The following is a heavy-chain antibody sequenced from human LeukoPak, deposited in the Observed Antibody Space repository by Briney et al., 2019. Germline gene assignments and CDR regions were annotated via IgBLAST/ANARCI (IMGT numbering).Heavy chain of an antibody. D-gene: IGHD3-9*01. CDR2: INHSGST. Sequence: PSETLSLTCAVHGGSFSGYYWSWIRQPPGKGLEWIGEINHSGSTNYNPSLKSRVTISVDTSKNQFSLKLSSVTAADTAVYYCARVPLTGYDYWGQGTLVTVSS. J-gene: IGHJ4*02. V-gene: IGHV4-34*01. CDR3: ARVPLTGYDY. CDR1: GGSFSGYY.